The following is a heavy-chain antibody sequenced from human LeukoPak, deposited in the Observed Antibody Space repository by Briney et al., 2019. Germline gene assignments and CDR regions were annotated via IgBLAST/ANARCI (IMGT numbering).Heavy chain of an antibody. J-gene: IGHJ4*02. CDR2: INGGGYNT. CDR3: ARASGIYGSGWYFDY. V-gene: IGHV3-23*01. Sequence: GGSLRLSCAASGFTFNNYVMSWVRQAPGKGLEWVSTINGGGYNTYYADSVKGRFTISRDNSKNTLSLQVNTLRAEDTAVYYCARASGIYGSGWYFDYWGQGTLVTVST. CDR1: GFTFNNYV. D-gene: IGHD6-19*01.